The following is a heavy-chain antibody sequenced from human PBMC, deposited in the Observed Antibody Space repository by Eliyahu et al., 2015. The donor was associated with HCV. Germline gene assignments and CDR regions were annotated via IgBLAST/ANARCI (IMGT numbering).Heavy chain of an antibody. V-gene: IGHV4-38-2*02. CDR2: SFHSGRT. CDR1: GFSISSGYF. J-gene: IGHJ4*02. Sequence: QVQLQESCPGLVKPSETLSLXCAVSGFSISSGYFWGWIRQPPGKGLEWIASSFHSGRTFYNPSLKSRVTISADTSKNQFSLKLSSVTAADTAVYYCARDLRNVFGHFDDWGQGTLVTVSS. D-gene: IGHD3/OR15-3a*01. CDR3: ARDLRNVFGHFDD.